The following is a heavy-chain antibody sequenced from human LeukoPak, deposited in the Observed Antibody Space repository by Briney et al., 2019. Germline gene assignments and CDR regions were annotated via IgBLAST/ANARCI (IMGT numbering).Heavy chain of an antibody. CDR1: SGSINNYY. J-gene: IGHJ5*02. Sequence: ASETLSLTCTVSSGSINNYYWTWIRQPAGKGLEWIGRIYTTGSSTYNPSLKSRVTMSIDTSKNQFSLRLSSVTAADTAIYYCARGTTRIAVAGSWFDPWGQGTLVAVSS. CDR2: IYTTGSS. D-gene: IGHD6-19*01. CDR3: ARGTTRIAVAGSWFDP. V-gene: IGHV4-4*07.